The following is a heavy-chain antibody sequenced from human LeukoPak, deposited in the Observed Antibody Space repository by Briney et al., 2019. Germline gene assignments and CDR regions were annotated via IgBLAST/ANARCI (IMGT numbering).Heavy chain of an antibody. V-gene: IGHV4-31*03. J-gene: IGHJ4*02. CDR3: ASLVGATFSY. Sequence: SETLSLTCIVSGGSISTSEFYWGWIRQPPGKGLEWIGYIYYSGSTYYNPSLKSRVTISVDTSKNQFSLKLSSVTAADTAVYYCASLVGATFSYWGQGTLVTVSS. CDR1: GGSISTSEFY. CDR2: IYYSGST. D-gene: IGHD1-26*01.